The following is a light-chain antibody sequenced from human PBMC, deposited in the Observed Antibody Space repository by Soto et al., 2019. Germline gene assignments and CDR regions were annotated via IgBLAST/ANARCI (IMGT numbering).Light chain of an antibody. CDR2: EVS. CDR1: SSDVGSYNR. CDR3: SSYTSSSTFVPSYV. Sequence: QSALTQPPSVSGSPGQSVTISCTGTSSDVGSYNRVSWYQQPPGTAPKLMIYEVSNRPSGVPYRFSGSKSGNTASLTISGLQAEHEADYYCSSYTSSSTFVPSYVFGTGTKLTVL. V-gene: IGLV2-18*02. J-gene: IGLJ1*01.